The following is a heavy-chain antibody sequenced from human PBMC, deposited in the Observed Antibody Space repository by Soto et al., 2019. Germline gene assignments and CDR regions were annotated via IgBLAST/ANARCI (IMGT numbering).Heavy chain of an antibody. J-gene: IGHJ4*02. CDR3: ARIPSGYYSDLYYFDY. Sequence: QVTLKESGPVLVKPTETLTLTCTVSGFSLSSARMGVSWIGQPPGKALEWLAHIFSNDEKSYSTSLKSRLTISKDTSKSQVVLTMTNMDPVDTATYYCARIPSGYYSDLYYFDYWGQGTLVTVSS. CDR2: IFSNDEK. D-gene: IGHD3-22*01. V-gene: IGHV2-26*01. CDR1: GFSLSSARMG.